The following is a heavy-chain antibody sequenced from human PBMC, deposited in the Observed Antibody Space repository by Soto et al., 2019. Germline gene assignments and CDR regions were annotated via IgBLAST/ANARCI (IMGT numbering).Heavy chain of an antibody. CDR1: GGSISSYY. Sequence: SETLSLTCTVSGGSISSYYWSWIRQPPGKGLEWIGYIYYSGSTNYNPSLKSRVTISVDTSKNQFSLKLSSVTAADTAVYYCARSLFYDFWSGRSDYYYYYYMDVWGKGTTVTVSS. CDR3: ARSLFYDFWSGRSDYYYYYYMDV. CDR2: IYYSGST. V-gene: IGHV4-59*01. J-gene: IGHJ6*03. D-gene: IGHD3-3*01.